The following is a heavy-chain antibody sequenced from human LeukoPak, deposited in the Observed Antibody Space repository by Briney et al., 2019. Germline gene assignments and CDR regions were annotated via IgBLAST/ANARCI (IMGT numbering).Heavy chain of an antibody. CDR1: GFTFSSYA. Sequence: GGSLRLSCAASGFTFSSYAMHWVRQAPGKGLEWVAVISYDGGNKYYTDSVQGRFTISRDNSKNTLYLQMNSLRAEDTAVYYCARDTPDYYGSGSYWHYFDYWGQGTLVTVSS. D-gene: IGHD3-10*01. CDR2: ISYDGGNK. J-gene: IGHJ4*02. CDR3: ARDTPDYYGSGSYWHYFDY. V-gene: IGHV3-30-3*01.